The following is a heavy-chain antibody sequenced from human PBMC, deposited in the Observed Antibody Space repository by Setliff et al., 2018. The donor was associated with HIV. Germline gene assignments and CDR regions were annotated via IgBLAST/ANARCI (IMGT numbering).Heavy chain of an antibody. CDR1: GYTFTSYY. CDR2: INPSSGST. J-gene: IGHJ4*02. Sequence: ASVKVSCKASGYTFTSYYMHWVRQAPGQGLEWMGIINPSSGSTTYAQKFQGRVTMTRDTSTSTVYMELSSLRSEDTAVYYCAKDAGDNGYHLGLFDHWGQGTLVTVSS. CDR3: AKDAGDNGYHLGLFDH. D-gene: IGHD5-12*01. V-gene: IGHV1-46*01.